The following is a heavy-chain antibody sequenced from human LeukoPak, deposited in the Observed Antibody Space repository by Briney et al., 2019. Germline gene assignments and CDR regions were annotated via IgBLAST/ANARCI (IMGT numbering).Heavy chain of an antibody. CDR2: IKQDGSEK. D-gene: IGHD1-26*01. Sequence: GGSLRLSCAASGFTFSGYWVSWVRQAPGKGLEWVANIKQDGSEKYYVDSVKGRFTISRDNAKNSLYLQMNSLRAEDTAVYYCARMREVVGANFDYWGQGTLVTVSS. CDR1: GFTFSGYW. J-gene: IGHJ4*02. V-gene: IGHV3-7*01. CDR3: ARMREVVGANFDY.